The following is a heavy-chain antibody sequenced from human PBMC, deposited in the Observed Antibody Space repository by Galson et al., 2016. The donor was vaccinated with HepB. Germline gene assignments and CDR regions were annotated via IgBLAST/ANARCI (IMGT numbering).Heavy chain of an antibody. Sequence: SLRLSCAASGFTFSNYGKSWVRQAPGKGLEWVANIKQDGSEKSYVDSVKGRFTISRDNAKNSLFLQMNSLRADDTAVYYCARAIATSYWGQGALVTVSS. CDR1: GFTFSNYG. D-gene: IGHD5-24*01. CDR3: ARAIATSY. J-gene: IGHJ4*02. V-gene: IGHV3-7*05. CDR2: IKQDGSEK.